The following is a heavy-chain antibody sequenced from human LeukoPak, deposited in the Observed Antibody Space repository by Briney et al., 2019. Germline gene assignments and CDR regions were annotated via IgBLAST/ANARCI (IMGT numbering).Heavy chain of an antibody. CDR1: GYTFTAYY. Sequence: ASVKVSCKASGYTFTAYYIHWVRLAPGQGLEWMGWISPNTGGTNYAQTFQGRVTMTRDTSISTAYMDLSRLTSDDTAVYYCARDWGLSGSYYGFSDYWDQGTLVTVSS. D-gene: IGHD3-10*01. J-gene: IGHJ4*02. CDR3: ARDWGLSGSYYGFSDY. CDR2: ISPNTGGT. V-gene: IGHV1-2*02.